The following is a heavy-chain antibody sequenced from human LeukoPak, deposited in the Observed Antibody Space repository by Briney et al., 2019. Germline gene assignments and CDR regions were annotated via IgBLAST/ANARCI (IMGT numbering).Heavy chain of an antibody. Sequence: GGSLRLSCAASGFTFSSYAMSWVRQAPGKGLEWVSTISGRGGSTYYADSVKGRFTISRDNSKNTLYLQMNSLRAEDTAVYYCAKDKSSSSWYGRYFDYWGQGTLVTVSS. V-gene: IGHV3-23*01. D-gene: IGHD6-13*01. CDR1: GFTFSSYA. CDR3: AKDKSSSSWYGRYFDY. J-gene: IGHJ4*02. CDR2: ISGRGGST.